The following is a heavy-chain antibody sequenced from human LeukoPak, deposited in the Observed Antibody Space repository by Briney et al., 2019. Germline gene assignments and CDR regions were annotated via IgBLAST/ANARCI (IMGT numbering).Heavy chain of an antibody. J-gene: IGHJ6*02. Sequence: PSETLSLTCAVYGGSFSGYYWSWIRQPPGKGLEWIGEINHSGSTNYNPSLKGRVTISVDTSKNQFSLKLSSVAAADTAVYYCASLLYYYGMDVWGQGTTVTVSS. D-gene: IGHD2-15*01. CDR1: GGSFSGYY. CDR3: ASLLYYYGMDV. V-gene: IGHV4-34*01. CDR2: INHSGST.